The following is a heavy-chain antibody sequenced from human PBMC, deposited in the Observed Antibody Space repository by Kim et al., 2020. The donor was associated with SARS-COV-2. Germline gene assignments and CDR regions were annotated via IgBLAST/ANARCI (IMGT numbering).Heavy chain of an antibody. D-gene: IGHD2-2*01. V-gene: IGHV4-34*01. J-gene: IGHJ5*02. CDR1: GGSFSGYY. CDR2: INHSGST. CDR3: ARGGDCSSTSCYFDGIGNWFDP. Sequence: SETLSLTCAVYGGSFSGYYWSWIRQPPGKGLEWIGEINHSGSTNYNPSLKSRVTISVDTSKNQFSLKLSSVTAADTAVYYCARGGDCSSTSCYFDGIGNWFDPWGQGTLVTVSS.